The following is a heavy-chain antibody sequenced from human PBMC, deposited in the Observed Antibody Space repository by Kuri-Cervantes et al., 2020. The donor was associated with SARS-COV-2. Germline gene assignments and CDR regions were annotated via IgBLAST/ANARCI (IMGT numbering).Heavy chain of an antibody. CDR1: GYTFTGYY. CDR3: ARVGEDIVVVPAAIPYYYYYMDV. V-gene: IGHV1-18*04. Sequence: ASVKVSCKASGYTFTGYYMHWVRQAPGQGLEWMGWINPNSGNTNYAQKLQGRVTMTTDTSTSTAYMELRSLRSDDTAVYYCARVGEDIVVVPAAIPYYYYYMDVWGKGTTVTVSS. J-gene: IGHJ6*03. D-gene: IGHD2-2*01. CDR2: INPNSGNT.